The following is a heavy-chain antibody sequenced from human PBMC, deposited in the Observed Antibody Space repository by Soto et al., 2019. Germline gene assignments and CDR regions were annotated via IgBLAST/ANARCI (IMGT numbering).Heavy chain of an antibody. V-gene: IGHV4-61*08. CDR3: ARRYGGNFDY. J-gene: IGHJ4*02. D-gene: IGHD3-16*01. Sequence: SGPTLVNPTQTLTLTCTFSGFSLSTSGMCVSWIRQPPGKGLEWIGYIYYSGSTNYNPSLKSRVTISVDTSKNQFSLKLSSVTAADTAVYYCARRYGGNFDYWGQGTLVTVSS. CDR1: GFSLSTSGMC. CDR2: IYYSGST.